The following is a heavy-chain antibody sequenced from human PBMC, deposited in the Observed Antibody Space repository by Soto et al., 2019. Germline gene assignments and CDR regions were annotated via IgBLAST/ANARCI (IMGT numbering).Heavy chain of an antibody. J-gene: IGHJ6*02. CDR2: MNPNSGNT. CDR3: ARADDSSSWYHYYYYVMDV. D-gene: IGHD6-13*01. V-gene: IGHV1-8*01. Sequence: ASVKVSCKASGYTFTSYDINWVRQATGQGLEWMGWMNPNSGNTGYAQKFQGRVTMTRNTSISTAYMELSSLRSEDTAVYYCARADDSSSWYHYYYYVMDVWGQGTTVIVSS. CDR1: GYTFTSYD.